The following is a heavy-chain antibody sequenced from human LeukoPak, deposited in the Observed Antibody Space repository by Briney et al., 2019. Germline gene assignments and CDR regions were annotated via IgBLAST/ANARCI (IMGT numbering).Heavy chain of an antibody. CDR2: FDPEDGET. V-gene: IGHV1-24*01. Sequence: ASVKVSCKVSGYTLTELSMHWVRQAPGKGLEWMGGFDPEDGETIYAQKFQGRVTMTRNTSISTAYMELSSLRSEDTAVYYCARGQGIFGVVLGNWFDPWGQGTLVTVSS. J-gene: IGHJ5*02. CDR3: ARGQGIFGVVLGNWFDP. D-gene: IGHD3-3*01. CDR1: GYTLTELS.